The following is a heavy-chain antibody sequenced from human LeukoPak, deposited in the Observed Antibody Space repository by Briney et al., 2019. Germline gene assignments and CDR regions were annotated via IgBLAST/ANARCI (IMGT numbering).Heavy chain of an antibody. J-gene: IGHJ4*02. D-gene: IGHD5-18*01. CDR2: IYYSGST. CDR3: ASESSRGYSYGYFDY. CDR1: GGSISSGGYY. V-gene: IGHV4-31*03. Sequence: SQTLSLTCTVSGGSISSGGYYWSWIRQHPGKGLEWIGYIYYSGSTYYNPSLKSRVTISVDTSKNQCSLKLSSVTAADTAVYYCASESSRGYSYGYFDYWGQGTLVTVSS.